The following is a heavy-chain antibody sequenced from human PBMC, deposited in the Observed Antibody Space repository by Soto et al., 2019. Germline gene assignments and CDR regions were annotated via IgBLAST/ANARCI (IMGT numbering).Heavy chain of an antibody. D-gene: IGHD3-3*01. CDR3: ARDCRITILGVALIVSSV. V-gene: IGHV3-7*01. J-gene: IGHJ4*02. CDR2: IKQDGSEK. CDR1: GFTFSSYW. Sequence: GGSLRLSCASSGFTFSSYWMSWVRQAPGKGLEWVANIKQDGSEKYYVDSVKGRFTISRDNAKNSLYLQMNSLRAEDTAVYFFARDCRITILGVALIVSSVWGQGTLVTVSS.